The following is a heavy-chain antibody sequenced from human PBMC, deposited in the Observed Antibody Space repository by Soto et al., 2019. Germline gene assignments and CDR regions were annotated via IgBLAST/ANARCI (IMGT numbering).Heavy chain of an antibody. CDR1: GFSFRGAW. CDR2: IKSKAAGGAI. J-gene: IGHJ3*01. CDR3: TTEGSGEGVVVAFHL. D-gene: IGHD2-15*01. V-gene: IGHV3-15*07. Sequence: EVQMVESGGGLVKPGGSLRLSCAVSGFSFRGAWMNWVRQAPGKGLEWVGRIKSKAAGGAIDYAAPVKDRFTISRDDSKDTLYLKITSLKTDDTEMFYCTTEGSGEGVVVAFHLLGQGSMLSVSS.